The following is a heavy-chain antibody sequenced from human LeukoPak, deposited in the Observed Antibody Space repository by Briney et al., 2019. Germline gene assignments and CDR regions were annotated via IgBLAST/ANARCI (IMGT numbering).Heavy chain of an antibody. CDR2: IWCDGSNK. J-gene: IGHJ5*02. V-gene: IGHV3-33*01. Sequence: GGSLRLSCAASGFTFSSYGMHWVRQAPGKGLEWVAVIWCDGSNKYYADSVKGRFTISRDNSKNTLYLQMNSLRAEDTAVYYCARDGVRYFDWFNWFDPWGQGTLVTVSS. CDR1: GFTFSSYG. CDR3: ARDGVRYFDWFNWFDP. D-gene: IGHD3-9*01.